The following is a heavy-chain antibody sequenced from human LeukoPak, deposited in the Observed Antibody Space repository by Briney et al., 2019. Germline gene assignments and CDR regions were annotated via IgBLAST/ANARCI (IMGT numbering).Heavy chain of an antibody. CDR3: ARDPSIAAAGTNWFDP. V-gene: IGHV4-61*02. D-gene: IGHD6-13*01. J-gene: IGHJ5*02. Sequence: PSETLSLTCTVSGGSISSGSYYWSWIRQPAGKGLEWIGRIYTSGSTNYNPSLKSRVTISVDTSKNQFSLKLSSVTAADTAVYYCARDPSIAAAGTNWFDPWGLGTLVTVSS. CDR2: IYTSGST. CDR1: GGSISSGSYY.